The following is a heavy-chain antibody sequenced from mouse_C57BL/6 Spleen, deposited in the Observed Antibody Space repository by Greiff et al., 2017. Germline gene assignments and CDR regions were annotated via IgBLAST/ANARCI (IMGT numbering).Heavy chain of an antibody. CDR3: SRSDYYGSNYDAMDY. CDR2: IYPGDGGT. J-gene: IGHJ4*01. Sequence: QVQLKQPGPELVKPGASVKISCKASGYAFSSSWMNWVKQRPGKGLEWIGRIYPGDGGTNYNGKFKSKATLTVYKSSSTADMQLSSRTSEDSAVYFCSRSDYYGSNYDAMDYWGQGTSVTVSS. V-gene: IGHV1-82*01. CDR1: GYAFSSSW. D-gene: IGHD1-1*01.